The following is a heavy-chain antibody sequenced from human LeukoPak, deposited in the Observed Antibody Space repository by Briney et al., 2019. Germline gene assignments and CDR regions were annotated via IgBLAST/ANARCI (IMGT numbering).Heavy chain of an antibody. D-gene: IGHD1-26*01. CDR2: ISGSGGST. CDR3: AKDGWEPRFPQAFDY. J-gene: IGHJ4*02. V-gene: IGHV3-23*01. Sequence: GGSLRLSCAASGFTFSSYAMSWVRQAPGKGLEWVSAISGSGGSTYYADSVKGRFTISRDNFKNTLYLQMNSLRAEDTAVYYCAKDGWEPRFPQAFDYWGQGTLVTVSS. CDR1: GFTFSSYA.